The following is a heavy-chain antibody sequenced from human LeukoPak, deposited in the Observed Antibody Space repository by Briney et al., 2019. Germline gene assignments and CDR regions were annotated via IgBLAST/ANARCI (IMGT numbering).Heavy chain of an antibody. D-gene: IGHD4-23*01. CDR2: ISWNSGSI. CDR3: AKGTHDYGGNSEYYFDY. Sequence: GGSLRLSCAASGFTFDDYAMHWVRQAPGKGLEWVSGISWNSGSIGYADSVKGRFTISRDNAKNSLYLQMNSLRAEDMALYYCAKGTHDYGGNSEYYFDYWGQGTLVTVSS. J-gene: IGHJ4*02. CDR1: GFTFDDYA. V-gene: IGHV3-9*03.